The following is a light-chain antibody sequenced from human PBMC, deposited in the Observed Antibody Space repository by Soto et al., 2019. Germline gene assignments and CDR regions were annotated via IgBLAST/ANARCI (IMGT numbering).Light chain of an antibody. V-gene: IGLV1-51*02. J-gene: IGLJ3*02. Sequence: QSVLTQPPSASAAPGQKVTISCSGSSSNIGNNYVSWYQQLPGTAPKLLIYENNKRPPGIPDRFSGSKSGTSATLGITGLQTGDEADYYCGTWDSSLSAGVFGGGTKLTVL. CDR2: ENN. CDR3: GTWDSSLSAGV. CDR1: SSNIGNNY.